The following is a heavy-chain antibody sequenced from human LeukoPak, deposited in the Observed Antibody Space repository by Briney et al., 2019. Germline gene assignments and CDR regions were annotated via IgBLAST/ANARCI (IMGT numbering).Heavy chain of an antibody. D-gene: IGHD3-22*01. Sequence: GGSLTLTCAVSGITLSNYGMSWVRQAPGKGLEWVAGISGSGGSTNYADSVKGRFTISRDNPKNTLFLQMNSLRAEDTAVYFCAKRGVVIRVILVGFHKEAYYFDSWGQGALVTVSS. CDR2: ISGSGGST. CDR3: AKRGVVIRVILVGFHKEAYYFDS. CDR1: GITLSNYG. J-gene: IGHJ4*02. V-gene: IGHV3-23*01.